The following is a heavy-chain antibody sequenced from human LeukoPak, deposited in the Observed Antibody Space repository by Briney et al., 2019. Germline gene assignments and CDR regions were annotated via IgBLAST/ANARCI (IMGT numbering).Heavy chain of an antibody. V-gene: IGHV3-73*01. CDR3: SRTSCCGSTSPWDPFVI. CDR1: GFTFSGSA. D-gene: IGHD2-15*01. Sequence: GGSLKLSCAASGFTFSGSAMHWVRQASGKGLEWVGRIRSKANSYATAYAASVKGRFTISRDDSKNTAYLQMNSLKTVDTALYYCSRTSCCGSTSPWDPFVIWGQGTMVTVSS. CDR2: IRSKANSYAT. J-gene: IGHJ3*02.